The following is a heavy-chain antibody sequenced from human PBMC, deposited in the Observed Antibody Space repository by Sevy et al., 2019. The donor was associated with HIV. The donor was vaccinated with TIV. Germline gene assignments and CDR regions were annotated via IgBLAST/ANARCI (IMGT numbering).Heavy chain of an antibody. CDR2: IYHSGST. J-gene: IGHJ5*02. V-gene: IGHV4-30-2*01. CDR1: GGSISSDNYS. Sequence: SETLSLTCAVSGGSISSDNYSWSWMRQPLGKGLEWIGYIYHSGSTHYNLSLKSQVTISVDRSKNQFSLKLSSVTAADTAVHYCARDALTTGWFDPWGQGTLVTVSS. D-gene: IGHD1-1*01. CDR3: ARDALTTGWFDP.